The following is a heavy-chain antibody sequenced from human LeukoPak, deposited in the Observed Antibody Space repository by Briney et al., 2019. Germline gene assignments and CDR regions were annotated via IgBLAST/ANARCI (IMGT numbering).Heavy chain of an antibody. J-gene: IGHJ5*02. CDR3: ARTSAVAANWFDP. D-gene: IGHD6-19*01. V-gene: IGHV4-30-2*02. Sequence: PSQTLSLTCTVSGVSISSGGHSWSWIRQPPGKGLEWIGYIYHSGSGSTYYNPSLKSRVTISIDKSKNQFSLKLSSVTAADTAVYYCARTSAVAANWFDPWGQGTLVTVSS. CDR1: GVSISSGGHS. CDR2: IYHSGSGST.